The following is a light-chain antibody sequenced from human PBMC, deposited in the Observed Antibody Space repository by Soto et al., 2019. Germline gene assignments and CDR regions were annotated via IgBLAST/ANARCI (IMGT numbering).Light chain of an antibody. CDR1: SSDVGTYNL. V-gene: IGLV2-23*01. Sequence: QSVLTQPASVSGSPGQSITISCTGTSSDVGTYNLVSWYQHHPGKAPKLMIYEGSKRPSGVSNRFSGSKSGNTASLTISGLQAEDEADYYCSSYAGSDTVVFGGGTKLTVL. J-gene: IGLJ2*01. CDR2: EGS. CDR3: SSYAGSDTVV.